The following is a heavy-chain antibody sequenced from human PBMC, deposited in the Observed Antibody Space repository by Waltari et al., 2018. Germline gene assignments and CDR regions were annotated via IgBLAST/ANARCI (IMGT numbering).Heavy chain of an antibody. Sequence: EVQLVESGGGLVQPGGSLRLSCLVSGFTFSDYWMSWVRQAPGKGLEVVANIKQDGSDIYYADSVKGRFTISRDNAKNSLYLQMNSLRAEYTAVYYCARDVGNVGGNYWGQGTLVTVSS. V-gene: IGHV3-7*01. CDR3: ARDVGNVGGNY. D-gene: IGHD3-10*01. J-gene: IGHJ4*02. CDR1: GFTFSDYW. CDR2: IKQDGSDI.